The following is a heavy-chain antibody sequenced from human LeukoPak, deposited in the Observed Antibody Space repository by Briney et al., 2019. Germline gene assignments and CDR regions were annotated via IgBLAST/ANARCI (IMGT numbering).Heavy chain of an antibody. CDR3: ARDLRSRPDAFDI. D-gene: IGHD5-12*01. Sequence: SETLSLTCTVSGGSISSYYWSWIRQPPGKGLEWIGYIYYSGSTNYNPSLKSRVTMSVDTSKNQFSLKLSSVTAADTAVYYCARDLRSRPDAFDIWGQGTMVTVSS. V-gene: IGHV4-59*12. CDR2: IYYSGST. CDR1: GGSISSYY. J-gene: IGHJ3*02.